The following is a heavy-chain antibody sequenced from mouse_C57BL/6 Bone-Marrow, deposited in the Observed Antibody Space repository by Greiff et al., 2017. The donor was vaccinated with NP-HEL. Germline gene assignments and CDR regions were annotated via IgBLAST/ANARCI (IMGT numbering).Heavy chain of an antibody. CDR1: GYSITSGYD. V-gene: IGHV3-1*01. CDR3: AREGSSYGYFDV. Sequence: EVKLMESGPGMVKPSQSLSLTCTVTGYSITSGYDWHWIRHFPGNKLEWMGYISYSGSTNYNPSLKSRISITHDTSKNHFFLKMNSVTTEDTATYYCAREGSSYGYFDVWGTGTTVTVSS. J-gene: IGHJ1*03. CDR2: ISYSGST. D-gene: IGHD1-1*01.